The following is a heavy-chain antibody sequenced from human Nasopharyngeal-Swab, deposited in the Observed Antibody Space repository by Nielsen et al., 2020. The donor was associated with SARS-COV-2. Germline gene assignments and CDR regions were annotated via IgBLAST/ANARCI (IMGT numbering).Heavy chain of an antibody. D-gene: IGHD2-15*01. J-gene: IGHJ5*02. V-gene: IGHV3-30*04. CDR2: IASDGSYYG. Sequence: GGSLRLSCTASDFTLSSSVIHWVRQAPGKGLEWVAVIASDGSYYGQYTDSVKGRFIISRDDSRNTVSLQMNSLRAEDTAVYYCARDNGYCSGDACYLGGWLDPWGQGTLVTVSS. CDR1: DFTLSSSV. CDR3: ARDNGYCSGDACYLGGWLDP.